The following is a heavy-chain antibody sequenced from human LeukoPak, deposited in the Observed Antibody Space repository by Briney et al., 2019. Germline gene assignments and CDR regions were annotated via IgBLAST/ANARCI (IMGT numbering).Heavy chain of an antibody. CDR3: ARNPVTSANPKFDS. V-gene: IGHV4-59*12. CDR1: GGSISSYY. J-gene: IGHJ4*02. CDR2: IYYSGST. D-gene: IGHD4-17*01. Sequence: PSETLSLTCTVSGGSISSYYWSWIRQPPGKGLEWIGYIYYSGSTNYNPSLKSRVTMSIDTSKNQFSLKLSSVTAADTAIYYCARNPVTSANPKFDSWGQGTLVTVSS.